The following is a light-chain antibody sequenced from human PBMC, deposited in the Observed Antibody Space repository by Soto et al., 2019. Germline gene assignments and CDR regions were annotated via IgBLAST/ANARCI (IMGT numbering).Light chain of an antibody. CDR2: GAS. CDR1: RDISNS. V-gene: IGKV1-12*01. J-gene: IGKJ1*01. Sequence: DIQMTQSPSSLSASVGDRLTITGRASRDISNSLAWYQQTPGKAPKLLLRGASSLHRGVPSRFSGGGAGTEFTLTISSLQPEDFATYYCQQTSAFPRTFGQGTKVDIK. CDR3: QQTSAFPRT.